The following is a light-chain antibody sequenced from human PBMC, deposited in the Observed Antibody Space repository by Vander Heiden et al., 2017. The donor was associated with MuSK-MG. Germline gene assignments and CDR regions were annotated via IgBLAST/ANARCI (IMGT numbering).Light chain of an antibody. Sequence: SYVLTQPLSVSVAPGKTARITCGGHNIGSKSVHWYQQKPGQAPVLVIYEDSDRPSGVPERFSGSNSGNTATLTISRVEAGDEADYYCQVWDSSSDVVFGGGTKLTVL. CDR1: NIGSKS. CDR2: EDS. V-gene: IGLV3-21*04. CDR3: QVWDSSSDVV. J-gene: IGLJ2*01.